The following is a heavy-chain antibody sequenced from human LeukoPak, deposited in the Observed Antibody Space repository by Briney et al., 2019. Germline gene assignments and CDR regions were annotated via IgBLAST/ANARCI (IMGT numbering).Heavy chain of an antibody. CDR2: IISSSSYT. Sequence: GALRLSCAAPGFPFIYYYMSWSRPAPGKGMEWVSYIISSSSYTNYADSVKGRFTISRDNAKNSLYLQMNSLRAEDTAVYYCARDRWSLGYWGQGTLVTVSS. J-gene: IGHJ4*02. D-gene: IGHD3-16*01. CDR1: GFPFIYYY. CDR3: ARDRWSLGY. V-gene: IGHV3-11*06.